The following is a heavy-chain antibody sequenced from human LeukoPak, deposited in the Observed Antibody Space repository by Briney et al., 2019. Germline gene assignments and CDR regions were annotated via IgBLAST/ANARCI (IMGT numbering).Heavy chain of an antibody. D-gene: IGHD3-9*01. CDR2: IYSGGST. Sequence: GGSLRLSCAASGFTVSSNYMSWVRQAPGKGLEWVSVIYSGGSTYYADSVKGRFTISRDNSKNTLYLQMNSLRAEDTAVYYCAREAYDILTGFAPYFDYWGQGTLVTVSS. J-gene: IGHJ4*02. CDR1: GFTVSSNY. CDR3: AREAYDILTGFAPYFDY. V-gene: IGHV3-66*01.